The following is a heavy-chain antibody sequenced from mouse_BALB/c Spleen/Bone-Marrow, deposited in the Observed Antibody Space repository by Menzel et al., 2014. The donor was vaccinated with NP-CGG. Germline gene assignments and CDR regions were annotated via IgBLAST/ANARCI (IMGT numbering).Heavy chain of an antibody. D-gene: IGHD2-1*01. J-gene: IGHJ3*01. V-gene: IGHV1-61*01. CDR3: AREKVYYGISWFAY. CDR2: IHPSGSET. Sequence: QVQLKESGTEVVRPGASVKLSCKASGYSFTTYWMNWVKQRPGQGLEWIGMIHPSGSETRLNQKFKDKATLTVDKSSSTAYMQLNSPTSEDSAVYYCAREKVYYGISWFAYWGQGTLVTVSA. CDR1: GYSFTTYW.